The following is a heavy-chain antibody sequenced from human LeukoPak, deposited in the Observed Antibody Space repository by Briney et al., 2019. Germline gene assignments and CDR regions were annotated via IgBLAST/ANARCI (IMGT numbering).Heavy chain of an antibody. CDR3: ATDSGYDHHGLFDY. D-gene: IGHD5-12*01. V-gene: IGHV3-30*04. J-gene: IGHJ4*02. Sequence: PGGSLRLSCAASGFTFSNYAMHWVRQAPGKGLEWVAVISYDGGNKNYADSVKGRFTISRDNSKNTLFLQMNNLRAEDTAVYYCATDSGYDHHGLFDYWGQGTLVTVSS. CDR1: GFTFSNYA. CDR2: ISYDGGNK.